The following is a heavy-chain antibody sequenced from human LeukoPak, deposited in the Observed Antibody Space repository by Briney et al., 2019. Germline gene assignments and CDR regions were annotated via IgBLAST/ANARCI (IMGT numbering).Heavy chain of an antibody. CDR1: GYTFTSYG. CDR3: AIQRGANWGSRARYYFDY. Sequence: ASVKVSCKASGYTFTSYGISWVRQAPGQGLEWMGWISAYNGNTNYAQKLQGRGNMTTDTSTSTAYMELRSLRSDDTAVYYCAIQRGANWGSRARYYFDYWGQGTLVTVSS. V-gene: IGHV1-18*01. D-gene: IGHD7-27*01. J-gene: IGHJ4*02. CDR2: ISAYNGNT.